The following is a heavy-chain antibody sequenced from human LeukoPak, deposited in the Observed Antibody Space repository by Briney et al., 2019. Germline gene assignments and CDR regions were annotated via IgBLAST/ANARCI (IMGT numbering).Heavy chain of an antibody. D-gene: IGHD3-22*01. CDR2: ISAYNGNT. Sequence: ASVKVSCKASGYTFTSYGISWVRQAPGQGLEWMGWISAYNGNTNYAQKLQGRVTMTTDTSTSTAYTELRSLRSDDTAVYYCARRNTEHYYDSSGFREFDPWGQGTLVTVSS. J-gene: IGHJ5*02. CDR3: ARRNTEHYYDSSGFREFDP. V-gene: IGHV1-18*01. CDR1: GYTFTSYG.